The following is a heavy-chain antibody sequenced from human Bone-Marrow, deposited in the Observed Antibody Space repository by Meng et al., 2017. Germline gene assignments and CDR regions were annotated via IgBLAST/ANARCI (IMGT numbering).Heavy chain of an antibody. CDR3: AKWATMILSADGDGFDI. J-gene: IGHJ3*02. V-gene: IGHV3-23*01. CDR1: GFTFSSYA. Sequence: GGSLRLSCAASGFTFSSYAMSWVRQAPGKGLEWVSGISGSGGRIYYADSVKGRFTISRDNSKNTLYLQMNSLRVEDTAVYYCAKWATMILSADGDGFDIWGQGTMVTVS. D-gene: IGHD3-22*01. CDR2: ISGSGGRI.